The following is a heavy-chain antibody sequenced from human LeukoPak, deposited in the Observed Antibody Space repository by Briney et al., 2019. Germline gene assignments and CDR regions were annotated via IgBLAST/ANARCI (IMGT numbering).Heavy chain of an antibody. V-gene: IGHV4-39*01. J-gene: IGHJ3*02. CDR3: AREGGDYSDYNAFDI. CDR2: IYYSGST. Sequence: SETLSLTCTVSGGSISSSSYYWGWIRQPPGKGLEWIGSIYYSGSTYYNPSLKSRVTISVDSSKRQFFLRLNSVTAADTAGYYCAREGGDYSDYNAFDIWGQGILVTVSS. D-gene: IGHD4-11*01. CDR1: GGSISSSSYY.